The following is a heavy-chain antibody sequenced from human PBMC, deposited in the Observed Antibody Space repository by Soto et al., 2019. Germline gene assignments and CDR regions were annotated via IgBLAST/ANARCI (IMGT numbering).Heavy chain of an antibody. CDR3: VRQRRVVVVPAAIGY. CDR1: GGSISSSSYY. J-gene: IGHJ4*02. D-gene: IGHD2-2*01. CDR2: IYYSGST. Sequence: QLQLQESGPGLVKPSETLSLTCTVSGGSISSSSYYWGWIRQPPGKGLEWIGSIYYSGSTYYNPSLKSRVTISVDTSKNQFSLKLSSVTAADTAVYYCVRQRRVVVVPAAIGYWGQGTLVTVSS. V-gene: IGHV4-39*01.